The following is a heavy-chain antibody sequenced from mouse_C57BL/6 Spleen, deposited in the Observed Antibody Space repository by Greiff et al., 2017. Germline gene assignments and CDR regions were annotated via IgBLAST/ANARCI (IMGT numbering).Heavy chain of an antibody. V-gene: IGHV1-69*01. CDR2: IDPSDSYT. CDR3: ARGADDYDRYFDV. CDR1: GYTFTSYW. D-gene: IGHD2-4*01. J-gene: IGHJ1*03. Sequence: VQLQQPGAELVMPGASVKLSCKASGYTFTSYWMHWVKQRPGQGLEWIGEIDPSDSYTNYNQKFKGKSTLTVDKSSSTAYMQLSSLTSEDSAVYYCARGADDYDRYFDVWGTGTTVTVSS.